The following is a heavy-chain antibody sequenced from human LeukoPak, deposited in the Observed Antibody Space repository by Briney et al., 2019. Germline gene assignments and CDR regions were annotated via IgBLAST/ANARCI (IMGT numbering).Heavy chain of an antibody. Sequence: SSETLSLTCTASSGSISSTSYYWGWIRQPPGKGLERIGSIYYSGSTYYNPSLKSRVTISVDTSKNQFSLKLSSVTAADTAVYYCARHRYYYDSSGYPFPYYFDYWGQGTLVTVSS. CDR2: IYYSGST. D-gene: IGHD3-22*01. J-gene: IGHJ4*02. V-gene: IGHV4-39*01. CDR3: ARHRYYYDSSGYPFPYYFDY. CDR1: SGSISSTSYY.